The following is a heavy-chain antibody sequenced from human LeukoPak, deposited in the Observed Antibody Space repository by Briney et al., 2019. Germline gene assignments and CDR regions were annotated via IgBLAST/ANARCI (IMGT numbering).Heavy chain of an antibody. CDR1: GFTFSSYA. CDR3: AKNGNDYGDYRQAY. V-gene: IGHV3-23*01. CDR2: ISGSGGST. Sequence: GGSLRLSCAASGFTFSSYAMSWVRQAPGKGLEWVSAISGSGGSTYYADSVKGRFTISRDNSKNMLYLQMNSLRAEDTAVYYCAKNGNDYGDYRQAYWGQGTLVTVSS. J-gene: IGHJ4*02. D-gene: IGHD4-17*01.